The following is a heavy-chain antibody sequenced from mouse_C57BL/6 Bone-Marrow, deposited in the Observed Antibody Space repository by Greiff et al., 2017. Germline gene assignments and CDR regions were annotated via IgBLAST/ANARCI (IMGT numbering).Heavy chain of an antibody. V-gene: IGHV1-64*01. CDR3: ARGRYYDGSSLAWFAY. D-gene: IGHD1-1*01. Sequence: QVQLQQPGAELVKPGASVKLSCKASGYTFTSYWMHWVKQRPGQGLEWIGMIHPNSGSTNYNEKFKSKATLTVDKSSSTAYMQRSSLTSEDSAVYYCARGRYYDGSSLAWFAYWGQGTLVTVSA. CDR2: IHPNSGST. CDR1: GYTFTSYW. J-gene: IGHJ3*01.